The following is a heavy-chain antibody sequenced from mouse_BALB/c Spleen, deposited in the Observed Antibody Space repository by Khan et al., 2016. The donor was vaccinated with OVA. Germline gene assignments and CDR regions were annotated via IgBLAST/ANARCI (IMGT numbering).Heavy chain of an antibody. Sequence: QIQLVQSGAELVRPGTSVKVSCKASGYAFTDYLIEWLKQRPGQGLEWIGVINPGSGDITYNEKFKDKATLTADKSSSTAYMQLTSLPSDDSAVYFCSRSGYGFGAYWGPGTLVTVSA. D-gene: IGHD3-2*02. CDR2: INPGSGDI. V-gene: IGHV1-54*03. J-gene: IGHJ3*01. CDR1: GYAFTDYL. CDR3: SRSGYGFGAY.